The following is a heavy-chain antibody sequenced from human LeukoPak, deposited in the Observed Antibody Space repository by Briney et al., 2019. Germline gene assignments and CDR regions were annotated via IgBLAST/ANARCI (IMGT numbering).Heavy chain of an antibody. CDR3: ARDPRWLTPDCTSISCYGNYFDP. J-gene: IGHJ5*02. D-gene: IGHD2-2*01. CDR2: IYHTGSA. CDR1: GYSISSGYQ. Sequence: SETLSLTCAVSGYSISSGYQWAWIRQSPEKGLEWIGSIYHTGSAHYNPSLESRVTISVDTSNNQFSLKLSSMTAADTAVYYCARDPRWLTPDCTSISCYGNYFDPWGQGTLVTVSS. V-gene: IGHV4-38-2*02.